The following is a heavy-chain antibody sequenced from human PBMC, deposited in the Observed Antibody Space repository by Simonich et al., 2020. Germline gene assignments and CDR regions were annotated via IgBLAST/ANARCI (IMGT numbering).Heavy chain of an antibody. V-gene: IGHV4-38-2*01. CDR2: IYDSGST. J-gene: IGHJ4*02. D-gene: IGHD3-22*01. Sequence: QVQLQESGPGLVKPSETLSLTCAVSGYSISSGYYWGWIRQPPGKGLEWIGSIYDSGSTSSNPSLKSRVTISVDTSKNQFSLKLSSVTAADTAVYYCARHYYDSSGYFDYWGQGTLVTVSS. CDR3: ARHYYDSSGYFDY. CDR1: GYSISSGYY.